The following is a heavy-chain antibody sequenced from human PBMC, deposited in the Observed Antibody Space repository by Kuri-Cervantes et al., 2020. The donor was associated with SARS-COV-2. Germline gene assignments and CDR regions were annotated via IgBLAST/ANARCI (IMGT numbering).Heavy chain of an antibody. CDR1: GFTFSSFS. CDR2: ISSSGSTI. CDR3: ARDGIAVAGREQNFDY. V-gene: IGHV3-48*04. Sequence: GESLKISCAVSGFTFSSFSMNWVRQAPGKGLEWVSYISSSGSTIYYADSVKGRFTISRDNAKNSLYLQMNSLRAEDTAAYYCARDGIAVAGREQNFDYWGQGTLVTVSS. J-gene: IGHJ4*02. D-gene: IGHD6-19*01.